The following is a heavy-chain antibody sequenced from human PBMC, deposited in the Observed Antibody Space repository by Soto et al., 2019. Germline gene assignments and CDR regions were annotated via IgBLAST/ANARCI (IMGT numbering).Heavy chain of an antibody. D-gene: IGHD4-4*01. V-gene: IGHV3-9*01. J-gene: IGHJ6*03. Sequence: EVQLVESGGGLVQPGRSLRLSCAASGFTFDDYAMHWVRQAPGKGLEWVSGISWNSGSIGYADSVKGRFTISRDNAKNSLYLQMNSLRAEDTAVYYCAKDFRRYSNSYMDVWGKGTTVTVSS. CDR3: AKDFRRYSNSYMDV. CDR1: GFTFDDYA. CDR2: ISWNSGSI.